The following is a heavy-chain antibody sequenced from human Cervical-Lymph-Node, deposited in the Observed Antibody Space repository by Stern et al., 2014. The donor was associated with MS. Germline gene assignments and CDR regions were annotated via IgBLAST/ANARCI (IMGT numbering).Heavy chain of an antibody. CDR1: GGSISSYY. D-gene: IGHD4-11*01. Sequence: VQLVESGPGLVKPSETLSLTCTVSGGSISSYYWSWIRQPPGKGLEWIGDISYSGSTNYNPSLTRRVTISVDTSKNQFSLKLSSVTAADTAVYYCARGVTQVLDPWGQGTLVTVSS. V-gene: IGHV4-59*01. J-gene: IGHJ5*02. CDR3: ARGVTQVLDP. CDR2: ISYSGST.